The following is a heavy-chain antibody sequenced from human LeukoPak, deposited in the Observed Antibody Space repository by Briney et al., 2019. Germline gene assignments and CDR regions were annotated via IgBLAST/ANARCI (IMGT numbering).Heavy chain of an antibody. Sequence: GGSLRLSCAASGFTFSSYAMSWVRQAPGKGLVWVSRINTDGSYSIYADSVKGRLTISRDNAKNTVYLQMNSLRVEDAAVYYCARDRGALDYWGQGTLVTVSS. V-gene: IGHV3-74*01. D-gene: IGHD3-16*01. CDR3: ARDRGALDY. J-gene: IGHJ4*02. CDR2: INTDGSYS. CDR1: GFTFSSYA.